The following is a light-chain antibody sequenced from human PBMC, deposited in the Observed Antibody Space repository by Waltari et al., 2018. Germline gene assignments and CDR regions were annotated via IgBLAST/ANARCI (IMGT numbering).Light chain of an antibody. J-gene: IGKJ4*01. CDR1: QDVGSY. CDR2: YAS. Sequence: EIVLTQSPVTLSLSPGERASLSCRASQDVGSYLAWYQQRPGQPPRLLIYYASYRVTGFPDRFSGSGSGTDFTLTISRLEPEDFAVYYCQQRSAWPTFGGGTKVEFK. CDR3: QQRSAWPT. V-gene: IGKV3-11*01.